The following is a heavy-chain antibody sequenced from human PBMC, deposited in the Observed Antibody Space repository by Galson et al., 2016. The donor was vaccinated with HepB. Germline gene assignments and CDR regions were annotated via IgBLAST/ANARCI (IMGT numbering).Heavy chain of an antibody. CDR3: ARDPGRDDGMDV. V-gene: IGHV3-48*03. CDR2: ITNSGSTI. Sequence: SLRLSCAASGFTFRSYEMNWVRQAPGKGLEWVSYITNSGSTIYYADSVKGRFTISRDNAKNSLYLQMNSLRVEDTAVFYCARDPGRDDGMDVWGQGTTVTVSS. J-gene: IGHJ6*02. D-gene: IGHD3-10*01. CDR1: GFTFRSYE.